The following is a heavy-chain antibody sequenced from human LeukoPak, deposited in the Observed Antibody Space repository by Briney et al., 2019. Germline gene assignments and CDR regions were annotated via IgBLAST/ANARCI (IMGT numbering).Heavy chain of an antibody. CDR3: ARAGAVANYGMDV. CDR1: GFTFSSYS. J-gene: IGHJ6*04. CDR2: ISSSSSYI. Sequence: GGSLRLSCAASGFTFSSYSMNWVRQAPGKGLEWVSSISSSSSYIYYADSVKGRFTISRDNAKNSLYLQMNSLRAEDTAVYYCARAGAVANYGMDVWGKGTPVTVSS. V-gene: IGHV3-21*01. D-gene: IGHD6-19*01.